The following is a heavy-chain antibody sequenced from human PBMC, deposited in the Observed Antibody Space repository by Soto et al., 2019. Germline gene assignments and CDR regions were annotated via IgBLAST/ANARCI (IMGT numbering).Heavy chain of an antibody. Sequence: SETLSLTCAFYGGSFSGYYWSWIRQPPGKGLEWIGEINHSGSTNYNPSLKSRVTISVDTSKNQFSLKLSSVTAADTAVYYCARGLPDIVVVPAARDYYGMDVWGQGTTVTVSS. V-gene: IGHV4-34*01. D-gene: IGHD2-2*01. CDR3: ARGLPDIVVVPAARDYYGMDV. J-gene: IGHJ6*02. CDR1: GGSFSGYY. CDR2: INHSGST.